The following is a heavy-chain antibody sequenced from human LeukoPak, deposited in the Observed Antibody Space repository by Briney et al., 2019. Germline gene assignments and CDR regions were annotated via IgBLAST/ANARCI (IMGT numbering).Heavy chain of an antibody. CDR2: ISGSGSDT. Sequence: GGSLRLSCAASEFTFSSHGMARVRQAPGKGLEWVSGISGSGSDTFYADSVKGHFTISRDNSFNTLYLQMNSLRAEDTAVYYCAKAHSSGWSSYDYWGQGTLVTVSS. CDR1: EFTFSSHG. V-gene: IGHV3-23*01. CDR3: AKAHSSGWSSYDY. J-gene: IGHJ4*02. D-gene: IGHD6-13*01.